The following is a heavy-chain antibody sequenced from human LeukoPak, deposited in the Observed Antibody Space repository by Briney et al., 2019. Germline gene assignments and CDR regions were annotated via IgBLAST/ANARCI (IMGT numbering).Heavy chain of an antibody. CDR3: VVVVEPPDSDGFDV. D-gene: IGHD1-14*01. V-gene: IGHV3-30*01. Sequence: PGRSLRLSCAASGFTYSSYAMHWVRQAPGKGLEWVAVIYADSVKGRFTISRDNSKNTLYLQMNSLRAEDTAVYYCVVVVEPPDSDGFDVWGQGTMITVSS. CDR1: GFTYSSYA. CDR2: I. J-gene: IGHJ3*01.